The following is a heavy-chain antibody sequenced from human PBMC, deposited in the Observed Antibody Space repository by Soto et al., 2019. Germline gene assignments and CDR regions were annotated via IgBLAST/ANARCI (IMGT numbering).Heavy chain of an antibody. CDR2: IYWVDDK. CDR3: AHRVLRTVFGLVTTTAIYFDF. D-gene: IGHD3-3*01. V-gene: IGHV2-5*02. Sequence: QITLNESGPTQVKPRQTLTLTGTFSGFSLTTSGVGVGWIRQFPGKAPERLALIYWVDDKRYSPSLKSRLTITKDSSKTQAGLTMADADPAETATYSCAHRVLRTVFGLVTTTAIYFDFWGQGTPV. J-gene: IGHJ4*02. CDR1: GFSLTTSGVG.